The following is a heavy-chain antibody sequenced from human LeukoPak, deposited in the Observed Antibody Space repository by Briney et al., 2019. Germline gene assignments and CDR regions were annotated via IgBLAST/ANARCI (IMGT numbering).Heavy chain of an antibody. Sequence: GGSLRLSCAASGFTFSSYGMHWVRQAPGKGLEWAAFIRYDGSNKYYADSVKGRFTISRDNSKNTLYLQMNSLRAEDTAVYYCAKDPTYYDFWSGPQGYWGQGTLVTVSS. CDR3: AKDPTYYDFWSGPQGY. J-gene: IGHJ4*02. CDR2: IRYDGSNK. CDR1: GFTFSSYG. V-gene: IGHV3-30*02. D-gene: IGHD3-3*01.